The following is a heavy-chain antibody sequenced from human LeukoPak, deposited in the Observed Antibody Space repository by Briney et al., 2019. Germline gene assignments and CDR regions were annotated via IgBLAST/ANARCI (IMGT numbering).Heavy chain of an antibody. D-gene: IGHD2-2*02. CDR3: AKDSWEYCSSTSCYKGSLD. V-gene: IGHV3-23*01. J-gene: IGHJ4*02. CDR1: GFTFSSYA. CDR2: ISGSGGST. Sequence: GASLRLSCAASGFTFSSYAMSWVRQAPGKGLEWVSAISGSGGSTYYADSVKGRFTISRDNSKNTLYLQMNSLRAEDTAVHYCAKDSWEYCSSTSCYKGSLDWGQGTLVTVSS.